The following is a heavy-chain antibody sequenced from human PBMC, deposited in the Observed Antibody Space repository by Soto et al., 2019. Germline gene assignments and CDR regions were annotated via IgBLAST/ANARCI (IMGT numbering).Heavy chain of an antibody. CDR1: GFTFSSYG. CDR3: ANVLPHDY. CDR2: ISYDGSNK. V-gene: IGHV3-30*18. Sequence: GGSLRLSCAASGFTFSSYGMHWVRQAPGKGLEWVAVISYDGSNKYYADSVKGRFTISRDNSKNTLYLQMNSLRAEDTAVYYCANVLPHDYWGQGTLVTVSS. J-gene: IGHJ4*02.